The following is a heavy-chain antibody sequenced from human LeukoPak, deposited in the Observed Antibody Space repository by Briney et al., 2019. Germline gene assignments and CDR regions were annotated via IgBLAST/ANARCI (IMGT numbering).Heavy chain of an antibody. CDR2: INTYNGNT. CDR3: ARVITMVRGVILPVSGFDY. V-gene: IGHV1-18*04. J-gene: IGHJ4*02. CDR1: GYTFTGYY. D-gene: IGHD3-10*01. Sequence: ASVKVSCKASGYTFTGYYIHWVRQAPGQGLEWMGWINTYNGNTNYAQNVQGRVTMTTDTATSTAYMELRSLRSDDTAVYFCARVITMVRGVILPVSGFDYWGQETLVTVSS.